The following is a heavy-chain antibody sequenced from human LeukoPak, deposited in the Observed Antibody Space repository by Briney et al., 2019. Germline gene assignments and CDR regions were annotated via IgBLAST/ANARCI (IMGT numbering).Heavy chain of an antibody. CDR1: GFTFSTYS. Sequence: PGGSLRLSCAASGFTFSTYSMNWGRQAPGQGLEWVASISSTSTYVYYADSVKGRFTISRDNTKNSLFLQMNSLTAEDTAVYYCARFYDWGQGTLVTVSS. J-gene: IGHJ4*02. D-gene: IGHD5/OR15-5a*01. CDR3: ARFYD. V-gene: IGHV3-21*03. CDR2: ISSTSTYV.